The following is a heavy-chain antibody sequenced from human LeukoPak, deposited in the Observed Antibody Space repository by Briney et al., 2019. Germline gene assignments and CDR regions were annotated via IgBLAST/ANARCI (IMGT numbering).Heavy chain of an antibody. D-gene: IGHD6-13*01. J-gene: IGHJ4*02. CDR2: INHSGSN. Sequence: PSETLSLTCAVYGGSFSGYYWSWTRQPPGKGLEWIGEINHSGSNNYNPPLKSRVTISVDTSKNQFSLKLSSVTAADTAVYYCARGPSVAAAGTGLDYWGQGTLVTVSS. V-gene: IGHV4-34*01. CDR1: GGSFSGYY. CDR3: ARGPSVAAAGTGLDY.